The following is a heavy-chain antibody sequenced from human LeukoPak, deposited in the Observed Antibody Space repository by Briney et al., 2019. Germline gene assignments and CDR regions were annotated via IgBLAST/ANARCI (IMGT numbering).Heavy chain of an antibody. CDR1: GFTFSSYG. D-gene: IGHD3-16*01. V-gene: IGHV3-30*18. CDR3: AKDLGIRYYYGMDV. CDR2: ISYDGSNK. Sequence: GVLRLSCAASGFTFSSYGMHWVRQAPGKGLEWVAVISYDGSNKYYADSVKGRFTISRDNSKNTLYLQMNSLRAEDTAVYYCAKDLGIRYYYGMDVWGQGTTVTVSS. J-gene: IGHJ6*02.